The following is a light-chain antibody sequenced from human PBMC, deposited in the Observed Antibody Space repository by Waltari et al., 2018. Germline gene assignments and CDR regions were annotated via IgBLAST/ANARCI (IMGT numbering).Light chain of an antibody. J-gene: IGKJ1*01. CDR1: QSIITN. V-gene: IGKV3D-15*01. CDR2: CAS. CDR3: QQYNNWPPDPT. Sequence: IVMTPSPSTPSVYPGDRATLSCRASQSIITNLAWKQQKPRKAPRLLIYCASTRATGIPDRFTGSGSGIEFTLTINSLQSEDCAVYYCQQYNNWPPDPTFGQGTKVEIK.